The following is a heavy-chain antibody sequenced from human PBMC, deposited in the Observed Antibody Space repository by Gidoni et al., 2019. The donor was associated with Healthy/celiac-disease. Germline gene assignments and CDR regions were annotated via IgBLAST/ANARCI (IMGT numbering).Heavy chain of an antibody. V-gene: IGHV4-4*02. D-gene: IGHD1-26*01. CDR1: GDSISSDNW. J-gene: IGHJ5*02. CDR2: IYHSGST. Sequence: QVQLQESGPGLVKPSGTLSLTCAVSGDSISSDNWWSWFRQPPGKGLEWIGQIYHSGSTHYNPSLKSRFTISVDKSKNHFSLKLTSVTAADTALYYCATVAVGGTRGPWFDPWGQGTLVTVSS. CDR3: ATVAVGGTRGPWFDP.